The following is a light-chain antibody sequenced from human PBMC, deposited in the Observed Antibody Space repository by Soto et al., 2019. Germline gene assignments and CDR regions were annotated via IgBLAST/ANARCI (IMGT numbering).Light chain of an antibody. Sequence: QSALTQPASVSGSPGQSITISCTGTSSDVGAYNFVSWYQQLPGAAPKLLIYDNDKRPSGIPDRFSGSKSGPSATLGITGLQTGDEADYYCGTWDSGLSAVVFGGGTKLTVL. V-gene: IGLV1-51*01. CDR3: GTWDSGLSAVV. J-gene: IGLJ3*02. CDR1: SSDVGAYNF. CDR2: DND.